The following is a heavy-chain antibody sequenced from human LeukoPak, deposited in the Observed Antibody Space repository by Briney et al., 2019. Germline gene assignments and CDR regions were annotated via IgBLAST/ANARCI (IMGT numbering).Heavy chain of an antibody. J-gene: IGHJ4*02. CDR1: GASISSYY. CDR2: IYYSGST. V-gene: IGHV4-59*01. D-gene: IGHD2-21*02. Sequence: SETLSLTCTVSGASISSYYWSWIRQPPGKGLEWIGFIYYSGSTNYNPSLKSRVTISVDTSKNQFSLKLSSVTAADTAVYYCARVIGERGDRFDYWGQGTLVTVSS. CDR3: ARVIGERGDRFDY.